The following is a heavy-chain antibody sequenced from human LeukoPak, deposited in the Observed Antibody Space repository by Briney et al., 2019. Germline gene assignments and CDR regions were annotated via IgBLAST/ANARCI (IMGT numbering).Heavy chain of an antibody. D-gene: IGHD3-10*01. J-gene: IGHJ4*02. CDR3: ARHPYYGSGSYDPFDY. V-gene: IGHV4-39*01. CDR2: IYDSGST. CDR1: GGSIRSSYYY. Sequence: PSETLSLTCTVSGGSIRSSYYYWGWIRQPPGKGLEWIGSIYDSGSTYYNPSLKSRVTISVDTSKNQFSLKLSSVTAADTAVYYCARHPYYGSGSYDPFDYWGQGTLVTVSS.